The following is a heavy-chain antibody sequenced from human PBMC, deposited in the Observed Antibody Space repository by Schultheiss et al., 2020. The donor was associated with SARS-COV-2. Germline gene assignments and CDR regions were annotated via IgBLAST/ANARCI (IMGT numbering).Heavy chain of an antibody. J-gene: IGHJ3*02. CDR2: VHDSGST. CDR3: ARVPIRRYYDTSGFYFHSLRDAFDI. V-gene: IGHV4-61*08. CDR1: GGSISSGGYY. Sequence: SQTLSLTCTVSGGSISSGGYYWSWIRQPPGKGLEWIGYVHDSGSTNYNPSLKSRVTISVDTSKNQFSLKLSSVTAADTAVYYCARVPIRRYYDTSGFYFHSLRDAFDIWGQGTMVTVAS. D-gene: IGHD3-22*01.